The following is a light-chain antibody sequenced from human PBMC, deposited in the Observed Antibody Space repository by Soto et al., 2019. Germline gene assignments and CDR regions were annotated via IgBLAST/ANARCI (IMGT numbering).Light chain of an antibody. J-gene: IGLJ1*01. CDR1: SSDVGTYSL. Sequence: QSALTQPASVSGSPGQSITISCTGTSSDVGTYSLVSWYQQHPGKAPKLMIYEVTKRPSGVSNRFSDSKSGNTASLTISGLQAEDEADYYCCSYAGTSTYVFGTGTKVTVL. CDR2: EVT. V-gene: IGLV2-23*02. CDR3: CSYAGTSTYV.